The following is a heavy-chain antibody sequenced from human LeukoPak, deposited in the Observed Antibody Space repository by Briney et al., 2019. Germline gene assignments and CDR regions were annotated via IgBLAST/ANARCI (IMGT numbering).Heavy chain of an antibody. J-gene: IGHJ4*02. Sequence: TSETLSLTCTVSGGSISSYYWSWIRQPPGKGLEWIGYIYYSGSTNYNPSLKSRVTISVDTSKNQFSLKLSSVTAADTAVYYCARGSGYSYWFYDYWGQGTLVTVSS. D-gene: IGHD5-18*01. V-gene: IGHV4-59*08. CDR1: GGSISSYY. CDR2: IYYSGST. CDR3: ARGSGYSYWFYDY.